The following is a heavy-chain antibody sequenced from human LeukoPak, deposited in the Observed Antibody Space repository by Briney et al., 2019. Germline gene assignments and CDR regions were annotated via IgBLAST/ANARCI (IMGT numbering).Heavy chain of an antibody. V-gene: IGHV1-8*02. J-gene: IGHJ1*01. CDR1: GGTSSSYA. CDR2: MNPNSGNT. Sequence: ASVKVSCKASGGTSSSYAISWVRQAPGQGLEWMGWMNPNSGNTGYAQKFQGRVTMTRNTSTSTAYMELSSLRSEDTAVYYCARRQESYDSSGYQKPRAEYFQHWGQGTLVTVSS. CDR3: ARRQESYDSSGYQKPRAEYFQH. D-gene: IGHD3-22*01.